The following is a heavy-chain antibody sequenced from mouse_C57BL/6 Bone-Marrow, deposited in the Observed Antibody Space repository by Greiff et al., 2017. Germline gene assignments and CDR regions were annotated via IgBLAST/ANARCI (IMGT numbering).Heavy chain of an antibody. D-gene: IGHD2-10*02. CDR3: ARSVWGFAY. J-gene: IGHJ3*01. CDR2: ISPSSGYT. CDR1: GYTFTSYT. V-gene: IGHV1-4*01. Sequence: VQLQQSGAELARPGASVKMSCKASGYTFTSYTMHWVKQRPGQGLEWIGYISPSSGYTKYNQKFKDKATLTADKSSSTAYMQLSSLASEDTAVYYCARSVWGFAYWGQGTLVTVSA.